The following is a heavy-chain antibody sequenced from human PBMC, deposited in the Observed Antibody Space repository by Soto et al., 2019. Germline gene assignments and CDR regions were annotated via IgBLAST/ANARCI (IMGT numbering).Heavy chain of an antibody. CDR3: AANRGYNYYYGMDV. CDR2: ISGSGGST. D-gene: IGHD3-22*01. CDR1: GFTFSSYA. V-gene: IGHV3-23*01. J-gene: IGHJ6*02. Sequence: GGSLRLSCAASGFTFSSYAMSWVRQAPGKGLEWVSAISGSGGSTYYADSVKGRFIISRDNSKNTLYLQMNSLRAEDTAVYYCAANRGYNYYYGMDVWGQGTTVTVSS.